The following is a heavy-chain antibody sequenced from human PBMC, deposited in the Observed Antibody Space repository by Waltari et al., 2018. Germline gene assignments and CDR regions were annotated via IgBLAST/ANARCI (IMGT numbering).Heavy chain of an antibody. CDR2: IYGGGRST. CDR1: GFTFSSYA. D-gene: IGHD5-12*01. Sequence: EVQLLESGGGLVQPGGSLRLSCAASGFTFSSYAMSWVRQAPGKGLEWVSVIYGGGRSTYYADAVKGRFTISRDNAKNTLDLQMNSLRAEDTAVYYCAKGGAYEGAFDIWGQGTMVTVSS. J-gene: IGHJ3*02. CDR3: AKGGAYEGAFDI. V-gene: IGHV3-23*03.